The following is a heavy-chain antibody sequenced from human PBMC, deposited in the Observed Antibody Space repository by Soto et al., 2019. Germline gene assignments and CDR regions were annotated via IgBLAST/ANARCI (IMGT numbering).Heavy chain of an antibody. V-gene: IGHV3-20*04. CDR1: GFTFSSYA. Sequence: GSLRLSCAASGFTFSSYAMSWVRQAPGKGLEWVAGISWKSDSEGYADSVKGRFSISRDNIQHSVHLQMNSLRPENTALYYCARDTALYHDGMDVWGQGPSVTVSS. CDR3: ARDTALYHDGMDV. CDR2: ISWKSDSE. J-gene: IGHJ6*02. D-gene: IGHD2-2*01.